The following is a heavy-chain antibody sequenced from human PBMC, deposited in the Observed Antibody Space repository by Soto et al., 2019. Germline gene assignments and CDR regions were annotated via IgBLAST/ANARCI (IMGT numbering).Heavy chain of an antibody. V-gene: IGHV3-30-3*01. D-gene: IGHD2-15*01. CDR2: ISYDGSNK. J-gene: IGHJ6*02. CDR1: GFTFSSYA. Sequence: QVQLVESGGGVVQPGRSLRLSCAASGFTFSSYAMHWVRQAPGKGLEWVAVISYDGSNKYYADSVKGRFTISRDNSKNTLYLQMNSLRAVDTAVYYCAREKGGYYYYYGMDVWGQGTTVTVSS. CDR3: AREKGGYYYYYGMDV.